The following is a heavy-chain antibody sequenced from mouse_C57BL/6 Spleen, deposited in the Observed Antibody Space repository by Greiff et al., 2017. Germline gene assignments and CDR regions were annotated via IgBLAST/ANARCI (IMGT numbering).Heavy chain of an antibody. CDR2: IDPEDGDT. V-gene: IGHV14-2*01. CDR3: ARSIDDNDDEC. Sequence: VHLQQSGAELVKPGASVKLSCTASGFTIKDYYMHWVKQRTEQGLEWIGRIDPEDGDTKYAPKFQGKATMTADTSSNTAYLQLSSLTSEDAAVYYCARSIDDNDDECWGKGTTVTVSS. J-gene: IGHJ1*03. CDR1: GFTIKDYY. D-gene: IGHD2-4*01.